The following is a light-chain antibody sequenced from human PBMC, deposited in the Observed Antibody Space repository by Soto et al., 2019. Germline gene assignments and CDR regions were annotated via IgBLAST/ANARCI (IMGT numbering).Light chain of an antibody. Sequence: EIQMTQSPATRLFCPESRATRASGASQSVSSDYVAWYQQKPGQTPNVLIYRASIRATGIPDRFSGSGSGTDFTLTIISLEPEDFAVYYCQQYGASLLTFGGGTKVDIK. CDR2: RAS. CDR3: QQYGASLLT. J-gene: IGKJ4*01. V-gene: IGKV3-20*01. CDR1: QSVSSDY.